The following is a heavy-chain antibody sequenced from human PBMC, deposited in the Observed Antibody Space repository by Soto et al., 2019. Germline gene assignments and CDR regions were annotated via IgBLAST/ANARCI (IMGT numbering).Heavy chain of an antibody. CDR2: ISPSFGTA. V-gene: IGHV1-69*06. CDR3: ARASWGPGYIAGKGWGAP. CDR1: GGAVSDYV. Sequence: QVHLVQSGAEVKKPGTSVRVSCKASGGAVSDYVIAWVRQAPGQGPEWMGGISPSFGTANYAQTFLGRVTMTADKSTNTAYLELNSLTYEDSAVYYCARASWGPGYIAGKGWGAPCGQGTLVPVSS. J-gene: IGHJ5*02. D-gene: IGHD6-13*01.